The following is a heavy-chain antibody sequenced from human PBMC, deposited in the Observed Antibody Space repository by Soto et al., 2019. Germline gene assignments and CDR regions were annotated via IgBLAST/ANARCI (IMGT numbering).Heavy chain of an antibody. J-gene: IGHJ3*02. CDR1: GFTFSSYA. V-gene: IGHV3-23*01. CDR2: ISGSGGST. Sequence: GGSLRLSCAASGFTFSSYAMSWVRQAPGKGLELVSAISGSGGSTYYADSVKGRFTISRDNYKNTLYLQMNSMRAEDTAVYYCAKLITMIVVVIAPADAFDIGGQGTMVTVSS. CDR3: AKLITMIVVVIAPADAFDI. D-gene: IGHD3-22*01.